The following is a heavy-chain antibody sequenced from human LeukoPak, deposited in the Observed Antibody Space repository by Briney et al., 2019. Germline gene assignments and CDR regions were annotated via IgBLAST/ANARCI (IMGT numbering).Heavy chain of an antibody. CDR3: ARRRHTILWDYGMDV. J-gene: IGHJ6*02. CDR2: INHSGST. CDR1: GGSFSGYY. D-gene: IGHD3-9*01. V-gene: IGHV4-34*01. Sequence: PSETLSLTCAVYGGSFSGYYWSWIRQPPGKGLEWIGEINHSGSTNYNPSLKSRVTISVDTSKNQFSLKLSSVTAADTAVYYCARRRHTILWDYGMDVWGQGTTVTVSS.